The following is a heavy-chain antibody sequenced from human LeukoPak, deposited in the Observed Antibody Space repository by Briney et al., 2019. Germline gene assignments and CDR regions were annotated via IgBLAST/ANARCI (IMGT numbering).Heavy chain of an antibody. D-gene: IGHD2-15*01. CDR1: GYTFTSYD. CDR2: MNPNSGNT. CDR3: ARMRDSSYYYYYGMDV. Sequence: ASVKVSCKASGYTFTSYDINWVRQATGQGLEWMGWMNPNSGNTSYAQKFQGRVTMTRNTSISTAYMELSSLRSEDTAVYYCARMRDSSYYYYYGMDVWGQGTTVTVSS. J-gene: IGHJ6*02. V-gene: IGHV1-8*01.